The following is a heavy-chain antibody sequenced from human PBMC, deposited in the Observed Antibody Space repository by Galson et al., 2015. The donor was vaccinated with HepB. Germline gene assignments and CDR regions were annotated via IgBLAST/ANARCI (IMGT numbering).Heavy chain of an antibody. CDR1: GFTFSSYA. V-gene: IGHV3-23*01. CDR3: AKDPYGDGRFYFDY. CDR2: ISGDGLST. J-gene: IGHJ4*02. Sequence: LRLSCAASGFTFSSYAMSWVRQAPGKGLEWVSAISGDGLSTYYADSVKGRFTISRDNSKNTLSLQMNSLRAEDTAVYYCAKDPYGDGRFYFDYWGQGTLVTVSS. D-gene: IGHD4-17*01.